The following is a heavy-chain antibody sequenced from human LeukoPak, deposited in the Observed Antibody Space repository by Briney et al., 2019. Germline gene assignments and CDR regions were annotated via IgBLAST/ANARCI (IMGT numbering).Heavy chain of an antibody. J-gene: IGHJ4*02. CDR2: ISGSGGST. V-gene: IGHV3-23*01. CDR1: GFTFSNYG. CDR3: AKRQGRAAPAFDY. Sequence: GGSLRLSCAASGFTFSNYGMSWVRQAPGKGLEWVSGISGSGGSTYYADSVKGRFTISRDNPQNTLYLQMNSLRAEDTAVYYCAKRQGRAAPAFDYWGQGTLVTVSS. D-gene: IGHD6-13*01.